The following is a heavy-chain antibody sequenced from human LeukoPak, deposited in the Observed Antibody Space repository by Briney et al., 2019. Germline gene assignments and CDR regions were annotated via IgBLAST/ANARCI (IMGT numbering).Heavy chain of an antibody. CDR2: ISGSGGST. Sequence: GGSLRLSCAASGFTFGSYAMSWVRQAPGKGLEWVSAISGSGGSTYYADSVKGRFTISRDNSKNTLYLQMNSLRAEDTAVYYCAKELLAGGSYDRVGYWGQGTLVTVSS. D-gene: IGHD1-26*01. V-gene: IGHV3-23*01. J-gene: IGHJ4*02. CDR1: GFTFGSYA. CDR3: AKELLAGGSYDRVGY.